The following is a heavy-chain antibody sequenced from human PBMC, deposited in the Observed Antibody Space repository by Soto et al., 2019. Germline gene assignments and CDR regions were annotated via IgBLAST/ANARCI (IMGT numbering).Heavy chain of an antibody. V-gene: IGHV3-23*01. CDR1: GFTFSNYA. CDR2: ISGSGGIT. CDR3: AKGYYDFWSGYIN. J-gene: IGHJ4*02. D-gene: IGHD3-3*01. Sequence: EVQLLESGGGLVRPGGSLRLSCAASGFTFSNYAMSWVRQAPGKGLEWVSSISGSGGITYIAASVKGRFTISRDNSKNTLYLQRNSLRAEDTAVYYCAKGYYDFWSGYINWGQGTLVTVSS.